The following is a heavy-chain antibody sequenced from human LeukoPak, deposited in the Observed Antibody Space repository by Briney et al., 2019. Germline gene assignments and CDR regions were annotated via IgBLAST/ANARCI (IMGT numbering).Heavy chain of an antibody. J-gene: IGHJ4*02. CDR2: ISGSGGST. V-gene: IGHV3-23*01. D-gene: IGHD3-22*01. CDR1: GFTFSSYA. CDR3: AKDRRLYYYDSSGYYYDY. Sequence: GGSLRLSCAASGFTFSSYAMSWVRQAPGKGLEWVSAISGSGGSTYYADSVKGRFTISRDNSKNTPYLQMNSLRAEDTAVYYCAKDRRLYYYDSSGYYYDYWGQGTLVTVSS.